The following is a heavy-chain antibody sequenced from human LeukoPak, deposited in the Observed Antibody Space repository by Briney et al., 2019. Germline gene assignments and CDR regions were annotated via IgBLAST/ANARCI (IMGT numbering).Heavy chain of an antibody. CDR2: INPNSGGA. CDR1: GYTFIGYY. J-gene: IGHJ3*02. D-gene: IGHD1-26*01. Sequence: RVASVKVSCKASGYTFIGYYLHWVRQAPGQGPEWMGHINPNSGGADYAQKFQGRVTMTRGTSISTVYMELSRLRSDDTAVYYCARDSPIVGTFYAFDIWGQGTMVTVSP. CDR3: ARDSPIVGTFYAFDI. V-gene: IGHV1-2*06.